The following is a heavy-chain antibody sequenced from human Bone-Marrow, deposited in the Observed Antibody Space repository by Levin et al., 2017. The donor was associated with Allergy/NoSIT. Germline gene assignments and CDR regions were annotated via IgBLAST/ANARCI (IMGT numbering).Heavy chain of an antibody. Sequence: GASVKVSCAASGFTLSKYAMNWVRRAPGKGLEWVSTLLSNGATTYYAASVKGRFTISRDSSKNTLYLQVTSLRDDDTAIYYCARTVVHYYSDCWGQGTLVTVSS. V-gene: IGHV3-23*01. J-gene: IGHJ4*02. D-gene: IGHD1-26*01. CDR3: ARTVVHYYSDC. CDR2: LLSNGATT. CDR1: GFTLSKYA.